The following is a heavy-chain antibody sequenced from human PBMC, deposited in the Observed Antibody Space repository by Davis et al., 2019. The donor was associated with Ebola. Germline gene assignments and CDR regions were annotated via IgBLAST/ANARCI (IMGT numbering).Heavy chain of an antibody. CDR1: GFTFSSYA. Sequence: PGGSLRLSCAASGFTFSSYAMHWVRQAPGKGLEWVAVISYDGSNKYYADSVKGRFTISRDTSKNTLYLQMNSLRAEDTAVYYCARGEDSSGWYFARGRVPDYWGQGTLVTVSS. CDR3: ARGEDSSGWYFARGRVPDY. D-gene: IGHD6-19*01. V-gene: IGHV3-30-3*01. J-gene: IGHJ4*02. CDR2: ISYDGSNK.